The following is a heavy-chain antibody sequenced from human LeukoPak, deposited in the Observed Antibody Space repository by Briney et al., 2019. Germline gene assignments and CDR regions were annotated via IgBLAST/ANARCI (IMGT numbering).Heavy chain of an antibody. CDR1: GGSISSYY. CDR2: IYYSGST. J-gene: IGHJ3*02. D-gene: IGHD2-15*01. CDR3: ARERGGGYCSGGSCDDDAFDI. V-gene: IGHV4-59*01. Sequence: SETLSLTCTVSGGSISSYYWSWIRQPPGKGLEWIGYIYYSGSTNYNPSLKSRVTISVGTSKNQFSLKLSSVTAADTAVYYCARERGGGYCSGGSCDDDAFDIWGQGTMVTVSS.